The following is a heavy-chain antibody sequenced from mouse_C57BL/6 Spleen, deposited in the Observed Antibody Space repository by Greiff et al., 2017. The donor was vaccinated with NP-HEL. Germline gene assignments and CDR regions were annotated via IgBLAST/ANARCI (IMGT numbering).Heavy chain of an antibody. CDR2: INPNNGGT. CDR3: ARLSDRFAY. Sequence: EVQLQQSGPELVKPGASVKIPCKASGYTFTDYNMDWVKQSHGKSLEWIGDINPNNGGTIYNQKFKGKATLTVDKSSSTAYMELRSLTSEDTAVYYWARLSDRFAYWGQGTLVTVSA. CDR1: GYTFTDYN. J-gene: IGHJ3*01. V-gene: IGHV1-18*01.